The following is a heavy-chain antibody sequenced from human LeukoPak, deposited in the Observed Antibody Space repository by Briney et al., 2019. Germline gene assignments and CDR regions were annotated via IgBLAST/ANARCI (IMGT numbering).Heavy chain of an antibody. J-gene: IGHJ5*02. CDR1: GFTFSSYS. V-gene: IGHV3-48*04. Sequence: GGSLRLSCAASGFTFSSYSMNWVRQAPGKGLEWVPYIRSSSSIIYYADSVKGRFTISRDNAKNSLYLQMNSLRAEDTAVYYCARHMEDWFDPWGQGTLVTVSS. CDR2: IRSSSSII. D-gene: IGHD1-1*01. CDR3: ARHMEDWFDP.